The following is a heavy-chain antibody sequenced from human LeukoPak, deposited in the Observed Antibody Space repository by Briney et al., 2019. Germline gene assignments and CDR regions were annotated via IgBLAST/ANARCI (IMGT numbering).Heavy chain of an antibody. CDR2: ISAYNGNT. CDR3: ARVGCSSTSCYHYYYYMDV. V-gene: IGHV1-18*01. Sequence: ASVKVSYKASGYTFTSYGISWVRQAPGQGREWMGWISAYNGNTNYAQKLQGRVTMTTDTSTSTAYMELRSLRSDDTAVYYCARVGCSSTSCYHYYYYMDVWGKGTTVTVSS. CDR1: GYTFTSYG. D-gene: IGHD2-2*01. J-gene: IGHJ6*03.